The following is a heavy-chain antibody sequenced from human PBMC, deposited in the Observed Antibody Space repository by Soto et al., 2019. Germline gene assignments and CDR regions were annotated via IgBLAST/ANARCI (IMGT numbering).Heavy chain of an antibody. CDR1: GYTFTSYD. Sequence: QVQLVQSGAEVKKPGASVKVSCKASGYTFTSYDINWVRQATGQGLEWMGWMNPNSGNTGYAQKFQGRVTMTRNTSISTACMGLSSLRSGDTAVYYCARGSGGRDYIWGSYRPTNWFDPWGQGTLVTVSS. D-gene: IGHD3-16*02. V-gene: IGHV1-8*01. CDR2: MNPNSGNT. CDR3: ARGSGGRDYIWGSYRPTNWFDP. J-gene: IGHJ5*02.